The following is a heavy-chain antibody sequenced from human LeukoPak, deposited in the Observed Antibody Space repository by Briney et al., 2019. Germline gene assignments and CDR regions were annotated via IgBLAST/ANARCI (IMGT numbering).Heavy chain of an antibody. J-gene: IGHJ3*02. Sequence: HPGGSLRLSCSASGCTFSSNFMYWVRQAPGKGLKYDSTISSNGGSTYYEDSVKGRFTISRDNSKNTLYLQMSSLRAEDTAVYYRVKDYYDSSGYYGDAFDIWGQGTMVTVSS. CDR2: ISSNGGST. CDR1: GCTFSSNF. D-gene: IGHD3-22*01. CDR3: VKDYYDSSGYYGDAFDI. V-gene: IGHV3-64D*09.